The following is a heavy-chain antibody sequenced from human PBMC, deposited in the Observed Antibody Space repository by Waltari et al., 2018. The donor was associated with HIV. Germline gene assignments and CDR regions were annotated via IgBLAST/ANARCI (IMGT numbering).Heavy chain of an antibody. Sequence: QVQLVQSGAEVKKPGASVKVSCKASGYTLTAYYIHWVRQAPGQGLEGMGWMNPNSGGTNYPQKFKGRVTMTRDTSIKTAYLQLGGLTSDDTALYWCSRGGTIVTGYYPSGVSWGQGTPVTVSS. V-gene: IGHV1-2*02. J-gene: IGHJ5*02. CDR2: MNPNSGGT. CDR3: SRGGTIVTGYYPSGVS. CDR1: GYTLTAYY. D-gene: IGHD3-9*01.